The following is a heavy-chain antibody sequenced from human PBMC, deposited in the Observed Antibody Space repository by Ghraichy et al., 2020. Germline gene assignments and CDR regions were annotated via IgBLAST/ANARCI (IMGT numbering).Heavy chain of an antibody. CDR3: ARPGRYCSSTSCYVSWFDP. V-gene: IGHV4-39*01. Sequence: SETLSLTCTVSGGSISSSSYYWGWIRQPPGKGLEWIGSIYYSGSTYYNPSLKSRVTISVDTSKNQFSLKLSSVTAADTAVYYCARPGRYCSSTSCYVSWFDPWGQGTLVTVSS. J-gene: IGHJ5*02. CDR1: GGSISSSSYY. CDR2: IYYSGST. D-gene: IGHD2-2*01.